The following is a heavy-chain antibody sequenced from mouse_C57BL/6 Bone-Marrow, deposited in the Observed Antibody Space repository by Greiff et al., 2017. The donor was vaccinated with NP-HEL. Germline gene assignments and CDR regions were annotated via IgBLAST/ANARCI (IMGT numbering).Heavy chain of an antibody. CDR2: IDPDNGDT. J-gene: IGHJ3*01. CDR3: PTCVLSSFAY. Sequence: EVQLQQPGAELVRPGASVKLSCTASGYNFTNYYMHWVKQRPEQGLEWIGWIDPDNGDTEYDSKFKGKATMTADTSSNTAYLQLSSLTSEDSAFYYCPTCVLSSFAYWGQGTPLTVSA. CDR1: GYNFTNYY. V-gene: IGHV14-4*01.